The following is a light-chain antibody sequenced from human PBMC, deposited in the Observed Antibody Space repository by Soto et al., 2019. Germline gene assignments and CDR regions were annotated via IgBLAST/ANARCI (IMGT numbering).Light chain of an antibody. CDR2: DVS. CDR1: SRDVGGYNY. Sequence: QSVLTQPASGSGSPGQASTISCTGTSRDVGGYNYVSWYQQHPGKAPKLMIYDVSNRPSGVSNRFSGSKSGNTASLTISGLQAEDEADYYCSSYTSSSTLLYVFGTGTKVTVL. J-gene: IGLJ1*01. CDR3: SSYTSSSTLLYV. V-gene: IGLV2-14*01.